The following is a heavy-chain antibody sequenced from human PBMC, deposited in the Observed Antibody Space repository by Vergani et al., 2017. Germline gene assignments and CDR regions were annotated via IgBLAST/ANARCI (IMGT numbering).Heavy chain of an antibody. Sequence: QVQLQQWGAGLLKPSETLSLTCAVYGGSFSGYYWSWIRQPPGKGLEWIGEINHSGSTNYNPSLKSRVTISVDTSKNQFSLKLSSVTAADTAVYYCARTCYGDYNYYYYYMDVWGKGP. D-gene: IGHD4-17*01. J-gene: IGHJ6*03. CDR2: INHSGST. V-gene: IGHV4-34*01. CDR1: GGSFSGYY. CDR3: ARTCYGDYNYYYYYMDV.